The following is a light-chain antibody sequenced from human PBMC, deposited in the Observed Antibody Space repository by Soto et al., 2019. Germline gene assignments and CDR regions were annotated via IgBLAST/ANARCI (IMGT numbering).Light chain of an antibody. CDR3: QQYAGSPIT. V-gene: IGKV3-20*01. Sequence: EIVLTQSPDTLSVSTGERATLSCRASQSISRTLAWYQQKSGQPPRLLIYGATVRATGIPDRFSGSGSGTDFTLTISRLEPEDFAVYYGQQYAGSPITGGQGTRLEIK. CDR2: GAT. J-gene: IGKJ5*01. CDR1: QSISRT.